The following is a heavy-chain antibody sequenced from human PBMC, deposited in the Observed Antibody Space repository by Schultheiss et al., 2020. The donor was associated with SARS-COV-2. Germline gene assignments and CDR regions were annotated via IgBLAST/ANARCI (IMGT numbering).Heavy chain of an antibody. D-gene: IGHD6-13*01. J-gene: IGHJ6*02. Sequence: SETLSLTCTVSGGSISSGSYYWSWIRQPAGKGLEWIGYIYYSGNTNYNPSLKSRVTISVDTSKNQFSLKLSSVTAADTAVYYCARDRAYSSSWYYYGMDVWGQGTTVTVSS. V-gene: IGHV4-61*10. CDR1: GGSISSGSYY. CDR2: IYYSGNT. CDR3: ARDRAYSSSWYYYGMDV.